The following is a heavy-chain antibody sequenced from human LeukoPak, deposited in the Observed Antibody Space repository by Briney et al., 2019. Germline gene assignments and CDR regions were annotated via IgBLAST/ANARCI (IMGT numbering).Heavy chain of an antibody. V-gene: IGHV1-69*13. CDR1: GGTFSSYA. D-gene: IGHD6-6*01. Sequence: GASVKVSCKASGGTFSSYAISWVRQAPGQGLEWMGGIIPIFGTANYAQKFQGRVTITADESTSTAYMGLSSLRSEDTAVYYCARQSIAALPHFDYWGQGTLVTVSS. CDR3: ARQSIAALPHFDY. J-gene: IGHJ4*02. CDR2: IIPIFGTA.